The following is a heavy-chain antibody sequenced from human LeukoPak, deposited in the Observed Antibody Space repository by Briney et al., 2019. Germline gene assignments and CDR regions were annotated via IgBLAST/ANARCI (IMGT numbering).Heavy chain of an antibody. CDR3: ARDAYYYDSSGIRGLDY. V-gene: IGHV4-59*12. D-gene: IGHD3-22*01. CDR1: GASISSYY. J-gene: IGHJ4*02. Sequence: SETLSLTCTVSGASISSYYCNWIRQPPGKGLEWIGYIYYTGSTNYNPSLKSRVTMSVDTSKNQFSLKLSSVTAADTAVYYCARDAYYYDSSGIRGLDYWGQGTLVTVSS. CDR2: IYYTGST.